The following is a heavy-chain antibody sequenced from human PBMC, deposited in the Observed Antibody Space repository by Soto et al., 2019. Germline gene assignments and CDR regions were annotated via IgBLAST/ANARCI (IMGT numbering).Heavy chain of an antibody. CDR1: GGSISSSSYY. D-gene: IGHD4-17*01. CDR2: IYYSGST. V-gene: IGHV4-39*01. CDR3: ARHGDYRDYSTLVWFDP. Sequence: QLQLQESGPGLVKPSETLSLTCTVSGGSISSSSYYWGWIRQPPGKGLEWIGSIYYSGSTYYNPSLKSRVTVSVDTSKNQFSLKLSSVTAADTAVYYCARHGDYRDYSTLVWFDPWGQGTLVTVSS. J-gene: IGHJ5*02.